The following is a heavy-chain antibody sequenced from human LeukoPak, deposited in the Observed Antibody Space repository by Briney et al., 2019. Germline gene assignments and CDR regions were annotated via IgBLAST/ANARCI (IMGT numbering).Heavy chain of an antibody. Sequence: SVKVSCKAAGGTFSSYAISWVRQAPGQGLEWMGRIIPILGIANYAQKFQGRVTITADKSTSTAYMELSSLRSEDTAVYYCASLGTFDPWGQGTLVTVSS. CDR3: ASLGTFDP. CDR1: GGTFSSYA. CDR2: IIPILGIA. V-gene: IGHV1-69*04. J-gene: IGHJ5*02.